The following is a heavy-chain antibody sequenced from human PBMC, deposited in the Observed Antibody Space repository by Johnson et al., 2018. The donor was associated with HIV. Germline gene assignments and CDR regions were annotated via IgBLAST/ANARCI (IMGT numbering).Heavy chain of an antibody. CDR1: GFTFSSYA. J-gene: IGHJ3*01. D-gene: IGHD1-26*01. CDR2: ISYDGSNK. Sequence: QVQLVESGGGVVQPGRSLRLSCAASGFTFSSYAMHWVRQAPGKGLEWVAVISYDGSNKYYADSVKGRFTISRDNSKNTLYLQMNSLRAEDTAVYYCAKDLVWNSGSYWDAFDVWGQGTKVTVSS. CDR3: AKDLVWNSGSYWDAFDV. V-gene: IGHV3-30*04.